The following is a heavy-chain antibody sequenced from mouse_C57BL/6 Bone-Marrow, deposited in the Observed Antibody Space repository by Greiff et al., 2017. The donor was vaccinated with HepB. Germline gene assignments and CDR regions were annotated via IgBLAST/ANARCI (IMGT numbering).Heavy chain of an antibody. D-gene: IGHD1-1*01. V-gene: IGHV14-4*01. CDR3: TTWDVSSYPYYFDY. CDR1: GFNIKDDY. Sequence: VQLQQSGAELVRPGASVKLSCTASGFNIKDDYMHWVKQRPEQGLEWIGWIDPENGDTEYASKFQGKATITADTSSNTAYLQLSSLTSEDTAVYYCTTWDVSSYPYYFDYWGQAPLSQSPQ. CDR2: IDPENGDT. J-gene: IGHJ2*01.